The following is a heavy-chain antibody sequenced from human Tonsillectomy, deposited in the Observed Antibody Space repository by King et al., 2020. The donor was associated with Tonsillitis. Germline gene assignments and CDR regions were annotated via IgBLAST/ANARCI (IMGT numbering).Heavy chain of an antibody. V-gene: IGHV1-18*04. CDR1: GYTFNSYG. CDR3: ARENHDILIGPPPYGMDV. J-gene: IGHJ6*02. Sequence: VQLVESGAEVKKPGASVKVSCKASGYTFNSYGISWVRQAPGQGLEWMGWIGAYNGKTNYAQKLQGRVTMTTDTSKSTAYMELRTLRSDDTAVYYFARENHDILIGPPPYGMDVWGQGTTVTVSS. D-gene: IGHD3-9*01. CDR2: IGAYNGKT.